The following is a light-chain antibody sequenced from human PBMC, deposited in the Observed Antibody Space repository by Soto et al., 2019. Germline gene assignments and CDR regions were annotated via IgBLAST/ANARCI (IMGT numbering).Light chain of an antibody. CDR1: SSDVGSYNL. Sequence: QSALTQPASVSGSPGQSITISCTGTSSDVGSYNLVSWYQHHLGKAPKLIIYEGSKRPSGISNRFSGSKSGNTASLTISGLQAEDEADYYCCSYAGSSTPSYVFGSGTKVTVL. CDR3: CSYAGSSTPSYV. CDR2: EGS. V-gene: IGLV2-23*01. J-gene: IGLJ1*01.